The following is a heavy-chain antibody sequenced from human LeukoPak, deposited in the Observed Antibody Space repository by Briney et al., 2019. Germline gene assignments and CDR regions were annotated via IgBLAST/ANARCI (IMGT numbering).Heavy chain of an antibody. Sequence: GGSLRLSCAASGFTFSSYWMSWVRQAPGKGLEWVANIKQDGSEKYYVDSVKGRFTISRDNAKNSLYLQMNSLRAEDTAVYYCAKEGATGFFDYWGQGTLVTVSS. V-gene: IGHV3-7*03. J-gene: IGHJ4*02. CDR1: GFTFSSYW. CDR3: AKEGATGFFDY. D-gene: IGHD1-26*01. CDR2: IKQDGSEK.